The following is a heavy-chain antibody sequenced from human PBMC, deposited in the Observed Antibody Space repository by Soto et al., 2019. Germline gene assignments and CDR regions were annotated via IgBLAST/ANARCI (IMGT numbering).Heavy chain of an antibody. CDR3: ARDDVLCDGGRCYGIPLDV. D-gene: IGHD2-15*01. J-gene: IGHJ6*04. Sequence: GGSLRLSCAASGFTVSSKYMTWVRQAPGKGLEWVSLIQSGGTTYYADSAKGRFTISRDTSENTLHLQMDSLRVEDTAVYYCARDDVLCDGGRCYGIPLDVWSKGTTVTVSS. V-gene: IGHV3-66*01. CDR1: GFTVSSKY. CDR2: IQSGGTT.